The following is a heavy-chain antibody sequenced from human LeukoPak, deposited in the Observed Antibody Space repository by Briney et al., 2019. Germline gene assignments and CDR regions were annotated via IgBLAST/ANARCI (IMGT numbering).Heavy chain of an antibody. Sequence: SETLSLTCTVSGGSISSSSYYWGWIRQPPGKGLEWIGSIYYSGSTYYNPSLKSRVTISVDTSKNQFSLKLSSVTAADTAVYYCARLGDDYLYYYYMDAWGKGTTVTVSS. V-gene: IGHV4-39*01. J-gene: IGHJ6*03. CDR2: IYYSGST. CDR1: GGSISSSSYY. D-gene: IGHD4-11*01. CDR3: ARLGDDYLYYYYMDA.